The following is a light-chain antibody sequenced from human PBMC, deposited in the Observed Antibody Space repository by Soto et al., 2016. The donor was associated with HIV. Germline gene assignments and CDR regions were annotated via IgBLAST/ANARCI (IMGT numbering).Light chain of an antibody. CDR1: QAISSW. V-gene: IGKV1-12*01. Sequence: DIQMTQSPSSVSASVGDRVTITCRASQAISSWLAWYQQKPGKAPKLLIYAASSLQSGVPSRFSGSGSGTDFTLTISSLQPEDFATYYCQQGNSFPPWTFGQGTKVEIK. CDR2: AAS. J-gene: IGKJ1*01. CDR3: QQGNSFPPWT.